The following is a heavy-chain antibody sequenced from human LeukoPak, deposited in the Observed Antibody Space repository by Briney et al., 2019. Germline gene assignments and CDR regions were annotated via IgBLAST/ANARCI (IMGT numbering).Heavy chain of an antibody. CDR3: AKDQYSSSYYFDY. V-gene: IGHV3-74*01. D-gene: IGHD6-6*01. Sequence: PGGSLRLSCAASGFTFSTYWMHWVRQAPGKGLLWVSRINTDGSITNYADSVKGRFTISRDNSKNTLYLQMNSLRAEDTAVYYCAKDQYSSSYYFDYWGQGTLVTVSS. J-gene: IGHJ4*02. CDR2: INTDGSIT. CDR1: GFTFSTYW.